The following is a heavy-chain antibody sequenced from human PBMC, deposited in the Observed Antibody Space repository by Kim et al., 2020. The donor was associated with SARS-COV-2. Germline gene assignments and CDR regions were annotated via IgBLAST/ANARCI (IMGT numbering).Heavy chain of an antibody. D-gene: IGHD2-2*01. CDR1: GFTFDDYA. J-gene: IGHJ3*02. CDR2: ISGDGGST. V-gene: IGHV3-43*02. Sequence: GGSLRLSCAASGFTFDDYAMHWVRQAPGKGLEWVSLISGDGGSTYYADSVKGRFTISRDNSKNSLYLQMNSLRTEDTALYYCAKGGKRLLLPDDAFDIWGQGTMVTVSS. CDR3: AKGGKRLLLPDDAFDI.